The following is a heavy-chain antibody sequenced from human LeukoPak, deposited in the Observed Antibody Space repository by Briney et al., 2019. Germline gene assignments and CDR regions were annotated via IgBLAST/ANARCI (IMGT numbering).Heavy chain of an antibody. CDR3: ARAPSLQYYYYYMDV. Sequence: SETLSLTCTVSGGSISSYYWSWIRQPPGKGLEWIGYIYYSGSTNYNPSLKSRVTISVDTSKNQFSLKLSSVTAADTAVYYCARAPSLQYYYYYMDVWGKGTTVTISS. V-gene: IGHV4-59*08. J-gene: IGHJ6*03. CDR1: GGSISSYY. D-gene: IGHD2-2*01. CDR2: IYYSGST.